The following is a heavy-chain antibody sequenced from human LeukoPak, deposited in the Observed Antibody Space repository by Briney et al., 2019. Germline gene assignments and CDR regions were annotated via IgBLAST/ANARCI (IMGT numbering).Heavy chain of an antibody. CDR3: ARIGDDYSFDK. CDR1: GVSISSYF. CDR2: IYTSGTT. D-gene: IGHD2-21*02. J-gene: IGHJ3*02. V-gene: IGHV4-4*07. Sequence: SVTLSLTCTVSGVSISSYFWSWIRQPAGKGLEWIGHIYTSGTTNYNPPLKSRVTISVDKSKNQFSLKLTSVTAADTAVYYCARIGDDYSFDKWGQGTMVTVSS.